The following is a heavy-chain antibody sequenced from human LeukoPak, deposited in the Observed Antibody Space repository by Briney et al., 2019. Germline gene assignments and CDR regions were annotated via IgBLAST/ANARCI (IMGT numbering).Heavy chain of an antibody. CDR1: GFTFSSYA. Sequence: GGSLRLSCAASGFTFSSYAMSWVRQAPGKGLEWVSAIRGSGGSTYYADSVKGRFTISRDNSKNTLYLQMNSLRAEDTAVYYCAKEPGAFHATYGMDVWGQGTTVTVSS. V-gene: IGHV3-23*01. D-gene: IGHD1-26*01. J-gene: IGHJ6*02. CDR3: AKEPGAFHATYGMDV. CDR2: IRGSGGST.